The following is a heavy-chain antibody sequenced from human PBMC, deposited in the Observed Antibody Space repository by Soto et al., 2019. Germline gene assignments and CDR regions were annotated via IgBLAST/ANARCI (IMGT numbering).Heavy chain of an antibody. CDR3: ARAIGGQRGPPTVDY. V-gene: IGHV4-30-4*01. CDR1: GGSISSGDYY. CDR2: IYYSGST. D-gene: IGHD6-25*01. Sequence: PSETLSLTCTVSGGSISSGDYYWSWIRQPPGKGLEWIGYIYYSGSTYYNPSLKSRVTISVDTSKNQFSLKLSSVTAADTAVYYCARAIGGQRGPPTVDYWGQGTLVTVSS. J-gene: IGHJ4*02.